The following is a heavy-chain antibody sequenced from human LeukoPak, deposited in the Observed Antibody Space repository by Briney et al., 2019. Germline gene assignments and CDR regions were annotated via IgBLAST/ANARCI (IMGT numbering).Heavy chain of an antibody. Sequence: SETLSLTSTVSGGSINSGSYYWSWLRQPPGKGLEWIGYIYDSGSTNYNPSLKSRVTISVDTSKNQFSLKLSSVTAADTAVYYCACLTTADAFDIWGQGTMVTVSS. CDR1: GGSINSGSYY. J-gene: IGHJ3*02. D-gene: IGHD3-22*01. V-gene: IGHV4-61*01. CDR2: IYDSGST. CDR3: ACLTTADAFDI.